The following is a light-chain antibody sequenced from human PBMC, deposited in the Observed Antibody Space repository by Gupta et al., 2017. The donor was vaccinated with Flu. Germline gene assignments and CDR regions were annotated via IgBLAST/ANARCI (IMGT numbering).Light chain of an antibody. Sequence: QSALTQPASVSGSPGQSITISCTGTSSDVGAYDYVSWYQHHPGKAPKLMISEVTNRPSGVSDRFSGSKSGNTASLTISGLQAEDEADYYCSSYTRTTTVVFGGGTKLTVL. CDR2: EVT. V-gene: IGLV2-14*01. J-gene: IGLJ2*01. CDR3: SSYTRTTTVV. CDR1: SSDVGAYDY.